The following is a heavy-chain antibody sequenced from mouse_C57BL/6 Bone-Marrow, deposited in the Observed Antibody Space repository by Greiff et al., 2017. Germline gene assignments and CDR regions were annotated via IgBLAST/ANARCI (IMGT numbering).Heavy chain of an antibody. CDR2: ISNGGGST. V-gene: IGHV5-12*01. J-gene: IGHJ1*03. CDR1: GFTFSDYY. Sequence: EVMLVESGGGLVQPGGSLKLSCAASGFTFSDYYMYWVRQTPEKRLEWVAYISNGGGSTYYPDTVKGRFTISRDNAKNTLYLQMSRLKSEDTAMYYCARYYGYDVDFDVWGTGTTVTVSS. CDR3: ARYYGYDVDFDV. D-gene: IGHD2-2*01.